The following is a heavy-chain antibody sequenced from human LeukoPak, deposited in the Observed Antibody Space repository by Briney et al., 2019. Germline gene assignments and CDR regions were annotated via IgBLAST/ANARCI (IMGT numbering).Heavy chain of an antibody. V-gene: IGHV3-30*03. J-gene: IGHJ3*02. CDR3: ARDLRDIVVVPAAPDAFDI. CDR2: ISYDGSNK. Sequence: GGSLRLSCAASGFSFSSYGMHWVRQAPGKGLEWVAVISYDGSNKYYEDSVKGRFTISRDNSKNTLYLQMNSLRLEDTAVYYCARDLRDIVVVPAAPDAFDIWGQGTMVTVSS. D-gene: IGHD2-2*01. CDR1: GFSFSSYG.